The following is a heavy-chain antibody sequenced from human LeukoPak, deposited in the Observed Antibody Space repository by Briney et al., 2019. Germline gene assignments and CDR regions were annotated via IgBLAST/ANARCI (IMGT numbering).Heavy chain of an antibody. CDR1: GGSISSYY. Sequence: TXSETLSLTCTVSGGSISSYYWSWIRQPPGKGLEWIGYIYYSGSTNYNPSLKSRVTISVDTSKNQFSLKLSSVTAADTAVYYCARDSVDNRPYGMDVWGQGTTVTVSS. CDR3: ARDSVDNRPYGMDV. V-gene: IGHV4-59*01. J-gene: IGHJ6*02. D-gene: IGHD1-14*01. CDR2: IYYSGST.